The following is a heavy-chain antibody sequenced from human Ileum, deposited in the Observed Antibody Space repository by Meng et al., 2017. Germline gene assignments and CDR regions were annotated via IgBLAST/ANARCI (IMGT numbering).Heavy chain of an antibody. CDR2: IYYSGST. CDR1: VGSVSSGSYY. Sequence: HLQDPAPRVVGPSWTLSLACTVSVGSVSSGSYYWSWIRQPPGKGLEWIGHIYYSGSTNYNPSLKSRVTISVDMSKNQFSLKLNSVTAADTAIYFCARSSTSPASYFFDYWGQGTLVTVSS. CDR3: ARSSTSPASYFFDY. D-gene: IGHD6-6*01. V-gene: IGHV4-61*01. J-gene: IGHJ4*02.